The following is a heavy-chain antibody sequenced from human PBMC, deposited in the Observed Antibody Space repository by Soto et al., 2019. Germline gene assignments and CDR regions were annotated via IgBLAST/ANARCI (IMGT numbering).Heavy chain of an antibody. CDR2: IYYSGST. Sequence: SETLSLTCTVSGGSISSSSYYWGWIRQPPGKGLEWIGSIYYSGSTYYNPSLKSRVTISVDTSKNQFSLKLSSVTAADTAVYYCARELRYPGTAVNWGQGTLVTVSS. CDR1: GGSISSSSYY. J-gene: IGHJ4*02. V-gene: IGHV4-39*02. D-gene: IGHD1-1*01. CDR3: ARELRYPGTAVN.